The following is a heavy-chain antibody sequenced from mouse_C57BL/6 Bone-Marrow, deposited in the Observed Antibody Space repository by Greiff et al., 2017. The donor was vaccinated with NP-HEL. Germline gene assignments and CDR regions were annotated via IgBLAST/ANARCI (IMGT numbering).Heavy chain of an antibody. Sequence: VQLQQSGPELVKPGASVKISCKASGYSFTGYYMNWVKQSPEKSLEWIGDINPNNGGTSYNQKFKGKATLTVDKSSSTAYMELRSLTSEDSAVYYCARNGYYFYYFDYWGQGTTLTVSS. V-gene: IGHV1-42*01. CDR2: INPNNGGT. D-gene: IGHD2-3*01. CDR1: GYSFTGYY. CDR3: ARNGYYFYYFDY. J-gene: IGHJ2*01.